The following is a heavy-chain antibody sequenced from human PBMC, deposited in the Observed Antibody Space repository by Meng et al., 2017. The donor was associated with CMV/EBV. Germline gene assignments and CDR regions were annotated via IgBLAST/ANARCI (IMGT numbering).Heavy chain of an antibody. CDR3: ARESGSVGDY. D-gene: IGHD1-26*01. CDR1: GYNFTSYY. CDR2: INPSGGST. J-gene: IGHJ4*02. V-gene: IGHV1-46*01. Sequence: VQLVQAGAEVNKPGASVKVSCKASGYNFTSYYMHWLRQAPGQGLEWMGIINPSGGSTSYAQKFQSIVTITRDTSTSKVYMELSSLRSEDTAVYYCARESGSVGDYWGQGTLVTVSS.